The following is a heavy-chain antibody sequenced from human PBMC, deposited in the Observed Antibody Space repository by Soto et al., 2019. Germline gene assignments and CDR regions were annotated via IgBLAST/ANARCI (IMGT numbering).Heavy chain of an antibody. CDR1: GYTFTDFS. Sequence: QVPLVQSGAEAKKPGASVKVSCKASGYTFTDFSMHWVRQAPGQRLQWMGWINADNGHTKYSQKFQGRVTISRDTSASTAYMELRSLRSEDTAVYYCARDGSRDSNWFDPWGQGTLVIVSS. CDR3: ARDGSRDSNWFDP. D-gene: IGHD6-13*01. CDR2: INADNGHT. J-gene: IGHJ5*02. V-gene: IGHV1-3*01.